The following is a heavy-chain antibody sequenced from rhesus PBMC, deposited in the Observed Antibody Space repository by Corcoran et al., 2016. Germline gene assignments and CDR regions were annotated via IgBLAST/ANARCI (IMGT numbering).Heavy chain of an antibody. CDR3: ARGASGAGDY. CDR1: GFTFSRSG. Sequence: EVQLVESGGGLVQPGGSLSLSCVVSGFTFSRSGFTWVRQSPGKGLQWVSAMETNGDTTLYTDSLKGRFSISRENAKNTLYLRMDSLRVEDTAVYYCARGASGAGDYWGQGVLVTVSS. D-gene: IGHD6-31*01. J-gene: IGHJ4*01. V-gene: IGHV3-22*01. CDR2: METNGDTT.